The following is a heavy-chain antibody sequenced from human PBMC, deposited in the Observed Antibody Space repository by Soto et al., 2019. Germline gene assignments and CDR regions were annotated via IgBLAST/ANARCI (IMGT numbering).Heavy chain of an antibody. CDR2: IKQDGSEK. CDR3: ARFLIAAAGTDYYMDV. V-gene: IGHV3-7*01. J-gene: IGHJ6*03. D-gene: IGHD6-13*01. Sequence: GGSLRLSCAASGFTFSSYWMSWVRQAPGKGLEWVANIKQDGSEKYYVDSVKGRFTISRDNAKNSLYLQMNSLRAEDTAVYYCARFLIAAAGTDYYMDVWGKGTTVTVSS. CDR1: GFTFSSYW.